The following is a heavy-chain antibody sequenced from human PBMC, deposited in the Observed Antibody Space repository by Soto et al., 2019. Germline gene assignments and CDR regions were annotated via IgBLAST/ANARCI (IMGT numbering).Heavy chain of an antibody. CDR3: VRDIVVVPAADAFDI. J-gene: IGHJ3*02. CDR1: GFTFSSYS. CDR2: ISSSSSYI. V-gene: IGHV3-21*01. Sequence: GGSLRLSCADSGFTFSSYSMNWVRQATGKGLEWVSSISSSSSYIYYADSVKGRFTNSRDNTKNSLYLQMNSLRAEDTAVYYCVRDIVVVPAADAFDIWGQVTMCTVPS. D-gene: IGHD2-2*01.